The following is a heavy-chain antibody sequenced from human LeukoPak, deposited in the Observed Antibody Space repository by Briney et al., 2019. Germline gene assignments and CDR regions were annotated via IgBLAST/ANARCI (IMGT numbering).Heavy chain of an antibody. CDR2: MNPDSGNT. D-gene: IGHD4-17*01. CDR3: AKPRHGDEGAFDY. V-gene: IGHV1-8*01. J-gene: IGHJ4*02. Sequence: ASVKVSCKASGYTFTSYDINWVRQATGQGLEWMGWMNPDSGNTGYAQKFQGRVTMTRNTSISTAYMELSSLRSEDTAVYYCAKPRHGDEGAFDYWGQGTLVTVSS. CDR1: GYTFTSYD.